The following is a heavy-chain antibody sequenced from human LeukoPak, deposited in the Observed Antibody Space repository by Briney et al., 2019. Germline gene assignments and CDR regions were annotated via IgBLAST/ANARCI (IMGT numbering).Heavy chain of an antibody. CDR3: ARCRSGYRFDP. J-gene: IGHJ5*02. V-gene: IGHV4-34*01. CDR2: INHNGSA. CDR1: GGPFINYY. Sequence: PSETLSLTCAVYGGPFINYYWTWIRQPPGKGLEWIGEINHNGSAKYNPSLQSRVTISVDTSKNQFSLKLSSVTAADTAVYYCARCRSGYRFDPWGQGTLVTVSS. D-gene: IGHD3-3*01.